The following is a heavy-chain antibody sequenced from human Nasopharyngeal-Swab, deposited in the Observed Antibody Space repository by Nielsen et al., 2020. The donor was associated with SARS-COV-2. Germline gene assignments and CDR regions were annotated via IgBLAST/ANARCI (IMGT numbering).Heavy chain of an antibody. CDR2: INTNTGNP. Sequence: AAVKVSCKASGYTFTSYAMNWVRQAPGQGLEWMGWINTNTGNPTYAQGFTGRFVFSLDTSVSTAYLQISSLKAEDTAVYYCARGGGWYVGAPYYFDYWGQGTLVTVSS. CDR3: ARGGGWYVGAPYYFDY. CDR1: GYTFTSYA. D-gene: IGHD6-19*01. J-gene: IGHJ4*02. V-gene: IGHV7-4-1*02.